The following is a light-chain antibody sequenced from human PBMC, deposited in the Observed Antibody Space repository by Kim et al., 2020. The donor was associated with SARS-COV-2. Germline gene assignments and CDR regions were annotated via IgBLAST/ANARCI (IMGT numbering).Light chain of an antibody. CDR1: QGISSY. CDR2: AAS. J-gene: IGKJ4*01. Sequence: SASVGDRVTITCRASQGISSYLAWYQQKPGKAPKLLIYAASTLQSGVTSRFSGSGSGTEFTLTISSLQPEDFATYYCQQLNSYLTFGGGTKVDIK. CDR3: QQLNSYLT. V-gene: IGKV1-9*01.